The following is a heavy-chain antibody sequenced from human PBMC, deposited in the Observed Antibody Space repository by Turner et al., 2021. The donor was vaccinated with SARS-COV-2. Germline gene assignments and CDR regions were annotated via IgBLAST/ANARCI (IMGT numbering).Heavy chain of an antibody. CDR3: ARHPFLGVVADYYFAY. CDR1: GASISGSY. D-gene: IGHD3-22*01. V-gene: IGHV4-59*08. Sequence: QVQLQESGSGLVKPSATLSLTCTVSGASISGSYWSWVRQPPGKGLEWIGYIHFSGTTNYYPSLRSRVTISVDTSKNQFSLKRSSVTAADTAVYYCARHPFLGVVADYYFAYWGQGTLVTVSS. J-gene: IGHJ4*02. CDR2: IHFSGTT.